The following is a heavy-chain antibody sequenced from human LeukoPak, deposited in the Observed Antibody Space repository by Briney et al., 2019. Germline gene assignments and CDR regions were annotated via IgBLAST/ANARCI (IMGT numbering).Heavy chain of an antibody. CDR2: INHSGST. CDR1: GGSFSGYY. D-gene: IGHD4-17*01. V-gene: IGHV4-34*01. Sequence: SEILSLTCAVYGGSFSGYYWSWIRQPPGKGLEWIGEINHSGSTNYNPSLKSRVTISVDTSKNQFSLKLSSVTAADTAVYYCARDTVTTSPYYYGMDVWGQGTTVTVSS. CDR3: ARDTVTTSPYYYGMDV. J-gene: IGHJ6*02.